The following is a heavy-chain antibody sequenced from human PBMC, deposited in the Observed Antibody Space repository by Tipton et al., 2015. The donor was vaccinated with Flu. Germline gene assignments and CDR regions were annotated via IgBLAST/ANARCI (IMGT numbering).Heavy chain of an antibody. CDR1: GGSISSYY. CDR2: IYTSGST. J-gene: IGHJ4*02. V-gene: IGHV4-4*07. Sequence: TLSLTCTVSGGSISSYYWSWIRQPAGKGLEWIGRIYTSGSTNYNPSLKSRVTMSVDTSKNQFSLKLSSVTAADTAVYYCARGLFSSGSYYIDYWGQGTLVTVSS. CDR3: ARGLFSSGSYYIDY. D-gene: IGHD3-10*01.